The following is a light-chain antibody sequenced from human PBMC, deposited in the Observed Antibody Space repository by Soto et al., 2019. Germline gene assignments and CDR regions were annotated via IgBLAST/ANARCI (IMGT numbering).Light chain of an antibody. CDR1: QNIHSW. V-gene: IGKV1-5*01. CDR3: QQYSSFWT. J-gene: IGKJ1*01. Sequence: DIQMTKSPSALSASVGDRVTITCRASQNIHSWLAWYQQKPGKVPKLLIYDASSVKSGVPSRFSGSRSGTEFTLTINSLQPDDFAPYYCQQYSSFWTFGQGTKVDIK. CDR2: DAS.